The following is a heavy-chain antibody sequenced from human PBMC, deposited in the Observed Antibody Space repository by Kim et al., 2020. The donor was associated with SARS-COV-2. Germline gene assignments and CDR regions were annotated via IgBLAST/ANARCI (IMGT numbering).Heavy chain of an antibody. D-gene: IGHD6-13*01. CDR2: IFYRGNT. CDR3: ARDIAHWAFDS. J-gene: IGHJ4*02. V-gene: IGHV4-59*01. CDR1: GDSIIGNY. Sequence: SETLSLTCTVSGDSIIGNYWSWFRQPPGKGLEWIGYIFYRGNTNYSPSLETRVSMSTDTSKNQCSLKMRSVTAADTAVYFCARDIAHWAFDSWGQGTLITVSS.